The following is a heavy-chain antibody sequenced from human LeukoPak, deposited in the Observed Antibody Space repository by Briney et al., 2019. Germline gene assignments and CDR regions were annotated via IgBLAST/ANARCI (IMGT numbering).Heavy chain of an antibody. CDR3: ARKGDYGGTFFDY. D-gene: IGHD4-23*01. V-gene: IGHV4-59*08. CDR2: TYYNGNT. Sequence: PSETLSLTCTVSGASITSYYWSWIRQPPGKGLDWIGYTYYNGNTNYNPSLKSRVTISIDTSKNQFSLKLSSVTAADTAVYSCARKGDYGGTFFDYWGQGTLVTVSS. CDR1: GASITSYY. J-gene: IGHJ4*02.